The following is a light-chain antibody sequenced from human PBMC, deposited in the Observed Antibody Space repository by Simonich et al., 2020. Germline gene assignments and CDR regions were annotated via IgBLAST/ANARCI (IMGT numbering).Light chain of an antibody. V-gene: IGKV4-1*01. Sequence: DIVMTQSPDSLAVSLGERATINWKSSQSVLYSSNNKNYLAWYQQKPGQPPKLLMYWASTRESGVPDRFSGSGSGTDFTLTISSLQAEDVAVYYCQQYYSTPYTFGQGTKLEIK. CDR3: QQYYSTPYT. CDR1: QSVLYSSNNKNY. CDR2: WAS. J-gene: IGKJ2*01.